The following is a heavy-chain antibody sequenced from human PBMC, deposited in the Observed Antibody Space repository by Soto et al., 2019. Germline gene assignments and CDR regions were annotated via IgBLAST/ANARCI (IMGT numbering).Heavy chain of an antibody. J-gene: IGHJ6*02. CDR2: IIPIFGTA. D-gene: IGHD2-8*02. V-gene: IGHV1-69*12. Sequence: QVQLVQSGAEVKKPGSSVKVSCKASGGTFSSYAISWVRQAPGQGLEWMGGIIPIFGTANYAQKFQGRVTITADESTSTAYMELSSLRSEDTAVYYCARPNRGSTSRGVVYDYYYYGMDVWGQGTTVTVSS. CDR1: GGTFSSYA. CDR3: ARPNRGSTSRGVVYDYYYYGMDV.